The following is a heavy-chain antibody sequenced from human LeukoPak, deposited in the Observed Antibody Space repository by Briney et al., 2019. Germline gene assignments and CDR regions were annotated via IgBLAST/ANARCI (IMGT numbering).Heavy chain of an antibody. D-gene: IGHD3-3*01. V-gene: IGHV4-34*01. J-gene: IGHJ4*02. CDR3: ARGPTDYYDFWSGYYKYYFDY. CDR2: INHSGST. Sequence: SETLSLTCTVSGGSISSYYWSWIRQPPGKGLEWIGEINHSGSTNYNPSLKSRVTISVDTSKNQFSLKLSSVTAADTAVYYCARGPTDYYDFWSGYYKYYFDYWGQGTLVTVSS. CDR1: GGSISSYY.